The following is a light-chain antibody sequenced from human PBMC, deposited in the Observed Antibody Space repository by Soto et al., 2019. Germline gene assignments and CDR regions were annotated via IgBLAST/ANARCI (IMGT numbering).Light chain of an antibody. J-gene: IGKJ4*01. CDR1: QSISSN. CDR3: QQYNNWPRAT. CDR2: RTS. Sequence: IGIPQSRGTLSLSPGERALLSSRASQSISSNLAWYQQKPGQAPRLLMFRTSSRATGFPARFSGSGSGTEFNLTISSLQSEDFGVYYCQQYNNWPRATFGGGTKVDIK. V-gene: IGKV3-15*01.